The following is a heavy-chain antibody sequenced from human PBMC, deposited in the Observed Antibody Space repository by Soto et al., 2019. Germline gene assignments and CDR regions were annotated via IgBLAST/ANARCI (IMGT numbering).Heavy chain of an antibody. Sequence: ASVKVSCKASGYTFTSYGISWVRQAPGQGLEWMGWISAYNGNTNYAQKLQGRVTVTTDTSTSTAYMELRSLRSDDTAVYYCARSDSSGYYYVGFDYWGQGTLVTVSS. CDR2: ISAYNGNT. D-gene: IGHD3-22*01. CDR1: GYTFTSYG. CDR3: ARSDSSGYYYVGFDY. J-gene: IGHJ4*02. V-gene: IGHV1-18*01.